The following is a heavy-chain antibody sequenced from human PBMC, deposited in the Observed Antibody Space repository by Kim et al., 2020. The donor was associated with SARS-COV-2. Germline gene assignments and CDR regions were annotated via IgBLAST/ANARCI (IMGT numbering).Heavy chain of an antibody. CDR2: IKQDGREK. J-gene: IGHJ6*02. CDR3: ARDGTESTPKSIVVVPAAMPASYYYGMGV. D-gene: IGHD2-2*01. CDR1: GFTFSSYW. V-gene: IGHV3-7*01. Sequence: GGSLRLSCAASGFTFSSYWMSWVRQAPGKGLEWVANIKQDGREKYYVDSVKGRFTISRDNAKNSLYLQMNSLRAEDTAVYYCARDGTESTPKSIVVVPAAMPASYYYGMGVWGQGTTVTVSS.